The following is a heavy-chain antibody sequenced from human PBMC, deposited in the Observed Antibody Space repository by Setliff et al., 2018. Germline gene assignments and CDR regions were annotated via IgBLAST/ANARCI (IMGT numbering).Heavy chain of an antibody. J-gene: IGHJ4*02. CDR1: GFTFRSYW. D-gene: IGHD3-3*02. CDR3: ADIFDLSGY. CDR2: ISGSGGNT. V-gene: IGHV3-23*01. Sequence: GGSLRLSCAASGFTFRSYWMSWVRQAPGKGLEWVSTISGSGGNTYYADSVKGRFTISSDNAKSTLYLQMNSLGAEDTSVYYCADIFDLSGYWGQGTLVTVSS.